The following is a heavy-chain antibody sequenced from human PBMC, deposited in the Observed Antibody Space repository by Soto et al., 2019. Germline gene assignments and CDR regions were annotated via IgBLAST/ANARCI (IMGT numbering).Heavy chain of an antibody. CDR3: ARVMITFGGVIAQFDY. Sequence: LRLSCAASGFTFSDYYMSWIRQAPGKGLEWVSYISSSSSYTNYADSVKGRFTISRDNAKNSLYLQMNSLRAEDTAVYYCARVMITFGGVIAQFDYWGQGTLVTVSS. V-gene: IGHV3-11*06. CDR1: GFTFSDYY. J-gene: IGHJ4*02. CDR2: ISSSSSYT. D-gene: IGHD3-16*02.